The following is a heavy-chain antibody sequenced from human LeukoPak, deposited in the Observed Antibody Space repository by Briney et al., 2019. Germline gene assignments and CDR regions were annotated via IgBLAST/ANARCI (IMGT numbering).Heavy chain of an antibody. V-gene: IGHV4-34*01. D-gene: IGHD1-26*01. J-gene: IGHJ4*02. CDR3: ARDEVGAAH. CDR1: GGSFSVYY. CDR2: INHSGNI. Sequence: SETLFLTCAVYGGSFSVYYWSWIRQPPGKGLEWIGEINHSGNINYNPSLKSRVTISIDTSKNQFSLKLSSVTAADTAVYYCARDEVGAAHWGQGTLVTVSS.